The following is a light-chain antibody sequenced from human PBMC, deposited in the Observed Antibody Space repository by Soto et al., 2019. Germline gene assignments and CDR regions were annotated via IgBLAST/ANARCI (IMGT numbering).Light chain of an antibody. J-gene: IGLJ1*01. V-gene: IGLV2-14*03. CDR2: DVY. CDR3: NSYTSSGTYV. Sequence: QSVLTQPASVSGSPGQSIAISCTGVRTDVDGYDYVSWYQQHPGQAPQLIIYDVYNRPSGVSHRFSGSKSGDTASLTISGLQAEDEADYYCNSYTSSGTYVFGTGTKVTVL. CDR1: RTDVDGYDY.